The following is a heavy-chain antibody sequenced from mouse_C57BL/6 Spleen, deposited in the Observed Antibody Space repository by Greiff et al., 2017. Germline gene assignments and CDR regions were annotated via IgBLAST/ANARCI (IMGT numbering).Heavy chain of an antibody. Sequence: DVKLVESGGGLVKPGGSLKLSCAASGFTFSSYAMSWVRQTPEKRLEWVATISDGGSYTYYPDNVKGRFTISRDNAKNNLYLQMSHLQSEDTAMYYCARERTPYYYGSSPFDYWGQGTTLTVSS. J-gene: IGHJ2*01. V-gene: IGHV5-4*01. D-gene: IGHD1-1*01. CDR1: GFTFSSYA. CDR2: ISDGGSYT. CDR3: ARERTPYYYGSSPFDY.